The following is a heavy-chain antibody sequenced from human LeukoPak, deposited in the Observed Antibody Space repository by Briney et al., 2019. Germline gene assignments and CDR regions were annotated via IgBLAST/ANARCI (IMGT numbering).Heavy chain of an antibody. V-gene: IGHV3-48*03. J-gene: IGHJ4*02. Sequence: PGGSLRLSCAASGFTFSSYEMNWVRQAPGKGLGWVSYISSSGSTIYYADSVKGRLTISRDNAKNSLYLQMNSLRAEDTAVYYCARVQYVGGYDGTADYWGQGTLVTVSS. CDR3: ARVQYVGGYDGTADY. CDR1: GFTFSSYE. CDR2: ISSSGSTI. D-gene: IGHD1-26*01.